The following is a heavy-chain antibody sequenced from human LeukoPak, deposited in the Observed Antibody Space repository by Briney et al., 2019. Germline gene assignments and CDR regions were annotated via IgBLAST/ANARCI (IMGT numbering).Heavy chain of an antibody. CDR3: ARGHEVGAPPGV. V-gene: IGHV1-2*02. CDR1: GYTFTGYY. J-gene: IGHJ4*02. CDR2: INPNSGGT. Sequence: ASVKVSCKASGYTFTGYYMHWVRQAPGQGLEWMGWINPNSGGTNYAQKFQGRVTMTRDTSISTAYMELSGLRSDDTAVYYCARGHEVGAPPGVWGQGTLVTVSS. D-gene: IGHD1-26*01.